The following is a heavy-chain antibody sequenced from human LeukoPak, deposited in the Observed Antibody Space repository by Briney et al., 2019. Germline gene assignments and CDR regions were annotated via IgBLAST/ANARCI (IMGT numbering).Heavy chain of an antibody. J-gene: IGHJ4*02. V-gene: IGHV3-23*01. CDR1: GFTFSSST. CDR3: ARYLTCST. CDR2: ISGTGDNT. D-gene: IGHD2-2*02. Sequence: GGSLRLSCAASGFTFSSSTMTWVRQAPGKGLEWVSAISGTGDNTYYADSAKGRFTISRDNSKNTLYLQMNSLRADDTAVYYCARYLTCSTWGQGILVTVSS.